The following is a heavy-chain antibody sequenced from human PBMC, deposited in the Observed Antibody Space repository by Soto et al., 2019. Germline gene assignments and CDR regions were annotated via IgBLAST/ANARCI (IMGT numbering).Heavy chain of an antibody. J-gene: IGHJ6*03. V-gene: IGHV4-59*01. Sequence: SETLSLTCTVSGGSISSYYWSWIRQPPGKGLEWIGYIYYSGSTNYNPSLKSRVTISVDTSKNQFSLKLSSVTAADTAVYYCARDLTGYSSSSGYYYYMDVWGKGTTVTVSS. CDR3: ARDLTGYSSSSGYYYYMDV. CDR2: IYYSGST. CDR1: GGSISSYY. D-gene: IGHD6-6*01.